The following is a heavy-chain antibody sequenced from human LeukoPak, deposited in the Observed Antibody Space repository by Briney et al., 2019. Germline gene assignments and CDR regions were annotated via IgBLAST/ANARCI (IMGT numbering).Heavy chain of an antibody. CDR3: ARGNIVATMGAFDI. CDR1: GGSISSYY. V-gene: IGHV4-59*01. J-gene: IGHJ3*02. CDR2: IYYSGST. D-gene: IGHD5-12*01. Sequence: SETLSLTCTVSGGSISSYYWSWIRQPPGKGLEWIGYIYYSGSTNYNPSLKSRVTISVDTSKNQFSLKLSSVTAADTAVYYCARGNIVATMGAFDIWGQGTMVTVSS.